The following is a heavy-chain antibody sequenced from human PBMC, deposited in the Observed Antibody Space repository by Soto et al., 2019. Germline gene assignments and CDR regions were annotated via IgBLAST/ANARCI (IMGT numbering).Heavy chain of an antibody. CDR1: GGSISSGGYY. V-gene: IGHV4-31*03. CDR2: IYYSGST. CDR3: ARDYEASLAGRTPYDGMDV. Sequence: SETLSLTCTVSGGSISSGGYYWSWIRQHPGKGLEWIGYIYYSGSTYYNPSLKSRVTISVDTSKNQFSLKLSSVTAADTAVYYCARDYEASLAGRTPYDGMDVWGQGTTVT. J-gene: IGHJ6*02. D-gene: IGHD1-1*01.